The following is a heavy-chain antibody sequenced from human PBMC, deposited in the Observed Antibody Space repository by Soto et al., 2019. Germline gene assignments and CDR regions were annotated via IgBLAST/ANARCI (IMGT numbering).Heavy chain of an antibody. D-gene: IGHD6-13*01. CDR2: ISAYNGNT. J-gene: IGHJ4*02. CDR1: GYTFTSYG. CDR3: ARVGGSSWGSAYFDY. V-gene: IGHV1-18*01. Sequence: QVQLVQSGAEVKKPGASVKVSCKASGYTFTSYGISWVRQAPGQGLEWMGWISAYNGNTNYAQKRQGRVTMTTDTSTSTAYIKLRSLRADDTGVYGCARVGGSSWGSAYFDYWGQGTLVTVSS.